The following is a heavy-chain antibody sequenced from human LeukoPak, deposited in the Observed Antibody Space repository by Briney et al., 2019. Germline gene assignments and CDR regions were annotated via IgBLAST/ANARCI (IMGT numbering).Heavy chain of an antibody. Sequence: GGSLRLSCAASAFTFSSFGMHWVRQAPGKGLEWVAVIWYDGSNKYYADSVEGRFTISRDNSKNTLYLQMNSLRAEDTAVYYCAKYQQTGYESDYWGQGTLVTVSS. CDR2: IWYDGSNK. CDR3: AKYQQTGYESDY. CDR1: AFTFSSFG. J-gene: IGHJ4*02. D-gene: IGHD5-12*01. V-gene: IGHV3-33*06.